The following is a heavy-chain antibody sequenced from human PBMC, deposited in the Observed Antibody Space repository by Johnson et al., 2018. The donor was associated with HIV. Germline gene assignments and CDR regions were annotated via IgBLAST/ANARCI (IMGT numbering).Heavy chain of an antibody. J-gene: IGHJ3*02. V-gene: IGHV3-7*05. Sequence: VQLVESGGGLVQPGGSLRLSCAASGFNFVGYWMSWVRQAPGKGLEWVANIKQDGSEKYYVDSVKGRFTISRDNAKDSLYLQMNSLRPDDTAVYYCARGGSSWYLRAFDIWGQGTMVTVSS. CDR3: ARGGSSWYLRAFDI. D-gene: IGHD6-13*01. CDR2: IKQDGSEK. CDR1: GFNFVGYW.